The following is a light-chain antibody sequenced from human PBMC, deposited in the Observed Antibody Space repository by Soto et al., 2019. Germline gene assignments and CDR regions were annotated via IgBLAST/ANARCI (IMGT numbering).Light chain of an antibody. CDR3: QHYGSSPPYT. CDR2: GAS. CDR1: QSVSSSY. V-gene: IGKV3-20*01. J-gene: IGKJ2*01. Sequence: EMVLTQSPGPLSLSPGERATLSCRASQSVSSSYLAWYQQKPGRAPRLLIYGASSRATGIPDRFSGSGSGTDFTLTISRLEPEDFAVYYCQHYGSSPPYTFGQGTKLEIK.